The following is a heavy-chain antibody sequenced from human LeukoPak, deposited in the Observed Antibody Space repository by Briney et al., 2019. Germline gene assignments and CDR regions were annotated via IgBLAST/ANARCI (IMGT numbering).Heavy chain of an antibody. V-gene: IGHV4-61*08. Sequence: SETLSLTCTVSGGSISSGGYYWSWIRQHPGKGLEWIGYIYYSGSTYYNPSLKSRVTISVDTSKNQFSLKLSSVTAADTAVYYCARDGESDAFDIWGQGTMVTVSS. CDR3: ARDGESDAFDI. J-gene: IGHJ3*02. D-gene: IGHD7-27*01. CDR2: IYYSGST. CDR1: GGSISSGGYY.